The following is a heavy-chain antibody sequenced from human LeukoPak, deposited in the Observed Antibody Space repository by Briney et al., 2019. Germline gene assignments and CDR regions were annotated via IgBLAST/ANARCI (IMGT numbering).Heavy chain of an antibody. D-gene: IGHD3-22*01. Sequence: WASVKVSCKASGGTFSSYAISWVRQAPGQGLEWMGRIIPIFGTANYAQKFQGRVTITTDESTSTAYMELSSLRSEDTAVYYCARDPGDYYDSSGYRRWFDPWGQGTLVTVSS. J-gene: IGHJ5*02. CDR2: IIPIFGTA. V-gene: IGHV1-69*05. CDR3: ARDPGDYYDSSGYRRWFDP. CDR1: GGTFSSYA.